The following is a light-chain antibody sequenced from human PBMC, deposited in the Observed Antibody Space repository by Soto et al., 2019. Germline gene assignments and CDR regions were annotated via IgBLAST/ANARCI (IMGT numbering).Light chain of an antibody. CDR1: SGNFGGYDY. CDR2: EVS. J-gene: IGLJ1*01. Sequence: QSALTQPPSASGSPGQSVTISCTGPSGNFGGYDYVTWYQQHPGKAPKLMIYEVSKRPSGVPDRFSGSRSGNTASLTVSGLQAEDEADYYCCSYSGSNNLYVFGTGTKLTVL. V-gene: IGLV2-8*01. CDR3: CSYSGSNNLYV.